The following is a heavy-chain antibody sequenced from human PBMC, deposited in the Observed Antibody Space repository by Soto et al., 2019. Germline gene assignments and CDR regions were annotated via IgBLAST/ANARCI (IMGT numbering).Heavy chain of an antibody. CDR2: IKQGGSEN. CDR3: ARDHINGWKFDY. V-gene: IGHV3-7*01. Sequence: GGSRRRSWAASGFTFSNYLMSWVREAPGKGLEWVANIKQGGSENYYVDSVKGRFTTSRDNTKNSFYLQMNSLRAEDTAVYYCARDHINGWKFDYWGRGTLVTVSS. CDR1: GFTFSNYL. J-gene: IGHJ4*02. D-gene: IGHD6-19*01.